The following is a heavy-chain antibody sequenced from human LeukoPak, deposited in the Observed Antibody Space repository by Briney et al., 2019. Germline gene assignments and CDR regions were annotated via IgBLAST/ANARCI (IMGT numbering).Heavy chain of an antibody. V-gene: IGHV3-9*01. J-gene: IGHJ4*02. CDR2: ISWNSGSI. Sequence: PGGSLRLSCAVSGFTFDDYDMHWVRQAPGKGLEWVSGISWNSGSIGYADSVKGRFITSRDNAKSSLYLQMNSLRAEDTALYYCGRGHWGLDYWGQGALVTVSS. CDR1: GFTFDDYD. D-gene: IGHD7-27*01. CDR3: GRGHWGLDY.